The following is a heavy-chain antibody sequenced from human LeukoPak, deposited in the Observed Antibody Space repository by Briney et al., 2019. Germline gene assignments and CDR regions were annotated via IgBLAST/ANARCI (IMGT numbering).Heavy chain of an antibody. J-gene: IGHJ4*02. V-gene: IGHV4-59*08. D-gene: IGHD4-17*01. CDR1: GGSISSYY. CDR2: IFYRGST. Sequence: SETLSLTCTVSGGSISSYYWSWIRQPPGKGLEWIGYIFYRGSTNYNPSLKSRVTMSIDTSKNQFSLKLSSVTAADTAVYYCARRGADDYGDYGFDYWGQGTLVTVSS. CDR3: ARRGADDYGDYGFDY.